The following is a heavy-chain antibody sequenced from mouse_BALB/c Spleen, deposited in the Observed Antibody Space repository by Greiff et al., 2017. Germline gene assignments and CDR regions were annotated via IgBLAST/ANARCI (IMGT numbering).Heavy chain of an antibody. CDR3: ARGGYYRSAWFAY. D-gene: IGHD2-14*01. CDR1: GYSITSGYY. CDR2: ISYDGSN. Sequence: EVKLLESGPGLVKPSQSLSLTCSVTGYSITSGYYWNWIRQFPGNKLEWMGYISYDGSNNYNPSLKNRISITRDTSKNQFFLKLNSVTTEDTATYYCARGGYYRSAWFAYWGQGTLVTVSA. V-gene: IGHV3-6*02. J-gene: IGHJ3*01.